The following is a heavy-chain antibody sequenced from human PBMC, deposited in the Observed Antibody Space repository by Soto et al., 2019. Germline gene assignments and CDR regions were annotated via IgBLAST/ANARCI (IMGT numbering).Heavy chain of an antibody. J-gene: IGHJ4*02. Sequence: EVQLVESGGGLVQPGGSLRLSCAASGFSFSMYWMSWVRQAPGKGLEWVANIKEDGSQKYYVDSVKGRFTISRDNAKNSLYLQLNSLRADDTAVYYCARHQVGDRVTDYWGQGTVVTVSS. CDR3: ARHQVGDRVTDY. D-gene: IGHD1-26*01. CDR1: GFSFSMYW. CDR2: IKEDGSQK. V-gene: IGHV3-7*01.